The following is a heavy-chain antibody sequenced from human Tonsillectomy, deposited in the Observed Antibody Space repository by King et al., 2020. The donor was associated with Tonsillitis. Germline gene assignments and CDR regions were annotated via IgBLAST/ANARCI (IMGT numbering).Heavy chain of an antibody. CDR3: ARGNYYDSGYYYLRDAFDI. Sequence: QLVQSGAEVKRPGASVKVSCKASGYTFTSYYMHWVRQAPGQGLEWMGIINPSGGSTSYAQQFQGRVTMTRDTSTSTVYMELSSLRSEDTAVYYCARGNYYDSGYYYLRDAFDIGGQGTMVTVSS. CDR2: INPSGGST. D-gene: IGHD3-22*01. CDR1: GYTFTSYY. J-gene: IGHJ3*02. V-gene: IGHV1-46*01.